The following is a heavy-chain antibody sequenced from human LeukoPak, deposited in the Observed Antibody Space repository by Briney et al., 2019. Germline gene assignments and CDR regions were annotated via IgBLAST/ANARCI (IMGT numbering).Heavy chain of an antibody. D-gene: IGHD3-9*01. J-gene: IGHJ4*02. CDR3: AGNAGYDIFTGYYRGKQFDY. Sequence: GASVKVSCKASGYTFTGYYMHWVRPAPGQGLEWMGWINPNSGGTNYAQKFQGRVTMNRDTSISTAYMELSRLRSDDTAVYYCAGNAGYDIFTGYYRGKQFDYWGQGTLVTVSS. CDR2: INPNSGGT. CDR1: GYTFTGYY. V-gene: IGHV1-2*02.